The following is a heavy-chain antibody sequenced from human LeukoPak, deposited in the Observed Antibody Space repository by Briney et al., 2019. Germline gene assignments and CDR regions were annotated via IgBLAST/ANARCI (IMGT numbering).Heavy chain of an antibody. J-gene: IGHJ4*02. V-gene: IGHV5-51*01. CDR1: GYSFTSYW. Sequence: GESLKISCKGSGYSFTSYWIGWVRQMPGKGLEYMGIIHPGDSVTRYSPSFQGQVTISVDRSSSTAYLQWSRLKASDTAMYYCATHPGGLQSGFDNWGQGTLVTVSS. CDR3: ATHPGGLQSGFDN. CDR2: IHPGDSVT. D-gene: IGHD5-24*01.